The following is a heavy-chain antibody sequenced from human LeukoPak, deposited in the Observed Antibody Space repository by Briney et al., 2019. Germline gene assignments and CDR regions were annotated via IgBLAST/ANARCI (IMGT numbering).Heavy chain of an antibody. CDR2: IYIDGTT. D-gene: IGHD1-26*01. CDR3: ARHPPDAGSAHYFDY. CDR1: GFTVSNNY. V-gene: IGHV3-66*04. Sequence: EGSLRLSCAASGFTVSNNYMSWVRQAPGKGLGWVSVIYIDGTTYYADSVKGRLTISRDSSENTLNLHMNSLRAEDTAAYYCARHPPDAGSAHYFDYWGQGTLVTVSS. J-gene: IGHJ4*02.